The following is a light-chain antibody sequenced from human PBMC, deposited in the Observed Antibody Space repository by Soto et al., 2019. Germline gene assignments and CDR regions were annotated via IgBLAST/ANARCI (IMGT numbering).Light chain of an antibody. J-gene: IGKJ1*01. V-gene: IGKV1-16*01. CDR1: QAITDY. CDR2: AAS. CDR3: QQYRTYPWT. Sequence: DIQMTQSPSSLSASVGERVTITCRASQAITDYLAWFQQRPGEAPKSLIYAASSLQSGVPSRFSGSGSGTVFTLTINNIRPEDFATYYCQQYRTYPWTFGPGTTVDIK.